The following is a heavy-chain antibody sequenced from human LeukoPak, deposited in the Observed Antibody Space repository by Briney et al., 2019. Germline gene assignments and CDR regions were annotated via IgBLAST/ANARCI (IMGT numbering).Heavy chain of an antibody. Sequence: SETLSLTCTVSGGSISSSSYYWGWIRQPPGKGLEWIGSIYYSGSTYYNPSLKSRVTISVDTSKNQFSLKLSSVTAADTAVYYCARHPSEIRDYVLSPRWFDPWGQGTLVTASS. D-gene: IGHD4-17*01. CDR3: ARHPSEIRDYVLSPRWFDP. J-gene: IGHJ5*02. V-gene: IGHV4-39*01. CDR2: IYYSGST. CDR1: GGSISSSSYY.